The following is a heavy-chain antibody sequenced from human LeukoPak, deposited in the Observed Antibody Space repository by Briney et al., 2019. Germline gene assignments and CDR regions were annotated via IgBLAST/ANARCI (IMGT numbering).Heavy chain of an antibody. CDR3: ARRRSSTMIKYFDL. CDR2: IYYSGST. V-gene: IGHV4-39*01. Sequence: PSETLSLTCTVSGDSLISSTYYWGWIRQPPGKGLEWIGTIYYSGSTDYNPSLKSRVTISVDTSKNQLSLKLISVTAAETAVYYCARRRSSTMIKYFDLWGRGTLVTVSS. J-gene: IGHJ2*01. D-gene: IGHD3-22*01. CDR1: GDSLISSTYY.